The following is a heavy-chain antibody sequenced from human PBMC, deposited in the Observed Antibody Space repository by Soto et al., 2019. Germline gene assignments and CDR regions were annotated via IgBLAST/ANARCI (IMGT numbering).Heavy chain of an antibody. CDR3: AHRPVIVGARRYNWFDS. D-gene: IGHD1-26*01. V-gene: IGHV2-5*02. CDR2: IYWDDDK. J-gene: IGHJ5*01. CDR1: GFSLSTTGVG. Sequence: SGPTLVNPTQTLTLTCTLSGFSLSTTGVGVGWIRQPPGKALEWLALIYWDDDKRYNPSLKTRLTITKDTSKNQVVLTMTNMDPVDTATYYCAHRPVIVGARRYNWFDSWGQGALVTVSS.